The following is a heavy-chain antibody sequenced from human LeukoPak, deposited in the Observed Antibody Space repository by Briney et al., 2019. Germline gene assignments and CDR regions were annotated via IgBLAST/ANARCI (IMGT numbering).Heavy chain of an antibody. Sequence: PGGSLTLSCAASRFSFSTDAMNWVSQAPGKGLEWVSVIGGSGGSTLYADSVKGRFTISRDNSKNTLYVQMDSLRAEDTAVYYCARTYDGSGFHSLDSWGQGTLVTVSS. CDR3: ARTYDGSGFHSLDS. CDR2: IGGSGGST. D-gene: IGHD3-22*01. CDR1: RFSFSTDA. J-gene: IGHJ4*02. V-gene: IGHV3-23*01.